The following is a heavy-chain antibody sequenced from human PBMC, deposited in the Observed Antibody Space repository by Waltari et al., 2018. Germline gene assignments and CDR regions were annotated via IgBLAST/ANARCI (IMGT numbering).Heavy chain of an antibody. CDR2: IIPIFGTA. V-gene: IGHV1-69*01. CDR3: AREPYNWNYAYYYYGMDV. CDR1: GGTFSSYA. J-gene: IGHJ6*02. D-gene: IGHD1-7*01. Sequence: QVQLVQSGAEVKKPGSSVKVSCKASGGTFSSYAISWVRQAPGQGLEWMGGIIPIFGTANYAQKFQGRVTITADESTSTAYMELSSLRSEDTAVYYCAREPYNWNYAYYYYGMDVWGQGTTVTVSS.